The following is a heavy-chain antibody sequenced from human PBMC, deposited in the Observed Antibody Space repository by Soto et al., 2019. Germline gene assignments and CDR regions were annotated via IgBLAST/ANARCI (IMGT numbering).Heavy chain of an antibody. J-gene: IGHJ4*02. CDR1: GYAFTTYG. CDR2: ISAHNGNT. V-gene: IGHV1-18*01. Sequence: QVHLVQSGAEVKKPGASVKVSCQGSGYAFTTYGITWVRQAPGQGLEWMGWISAHNGNTNYAQKLQGRGTVTRDTSTSTAYMELRSLRYDGTAVYYCARGRYGDYWGQGALVTVSS. D-gene: IGHD1-1*01. CDR3: ARGRYGDY.